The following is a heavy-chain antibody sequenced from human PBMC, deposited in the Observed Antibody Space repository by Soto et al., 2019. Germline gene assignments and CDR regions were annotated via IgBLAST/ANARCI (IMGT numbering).Heavy chain of an antibody. CDR2: ISGSGGST. V-gene: IGHV3-23*01. CDR1: GFTFSSYA. Sequence: PGGSLRLSCAASGFTFSSYAMSWVRQAPGKGLEWVSAISGSGGSTYYADSVKGRFIISRDNSKNTLYLQMNSLRAEDTAVYYCAKDLIVDIVATKIRRNELFDYWGQGTLVTVSS. D-gene: IGHD5-12*01. CDR3: AKDLIVDIVATKIRRNELFDY. J-gene: IGHJ4*02.